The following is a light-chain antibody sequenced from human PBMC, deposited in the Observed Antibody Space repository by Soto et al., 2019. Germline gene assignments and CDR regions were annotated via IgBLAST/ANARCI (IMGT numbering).Light chain of an antibody. CDR1: QTVGTS. Sequence: EIVLTQSPATLSVSPGERATLSCRASQTVGTSLVWYQQKPGQAPSLLIYGASTRAAGIPARFRGSGSGTDFPLTISSLQSEDFAVYYCQQHNAWPLTFGGGTEVVIK. CDR3: QQHNAWPLT. V-gene: IGKV3-15*01. CDR2: GAS. J-gene: IGKJ4*01.